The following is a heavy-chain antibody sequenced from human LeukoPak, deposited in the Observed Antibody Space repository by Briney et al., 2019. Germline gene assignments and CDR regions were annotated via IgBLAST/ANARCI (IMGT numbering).Heavy chain of an antibody. Sequence: SETLSLTCAVYGGSLSGYYWSWIRQPPGKGLEWIGEINHSGSTNYNPSLKSRVTISVDTSKNQFSLKLSSVTAADTAVYYCARGPGYSSSWYPDYFDYWGQGTLVTVSS. CDR2: INHSGST. J-gene: IGHJ4*02. CDR1: GGSLSGYY. D-gene: IGHD6-13*01. V-gene: IGHV4-34*01. CDR3: ARGPGYSSSWYPDYFDY.